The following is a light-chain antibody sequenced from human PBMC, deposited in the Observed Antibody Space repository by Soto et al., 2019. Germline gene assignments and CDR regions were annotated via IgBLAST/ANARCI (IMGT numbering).Light chain of an antibody. CDR2: GAS. CDR1: QSVSSN. CDR3: KQYNNWPGT. Sequence: EIVMTQSPATLSVSPGERATLSCRASQSVSSNLAWYQQKPGQAPRLLIYGASTRATGTPARFSGSGSGTEFTLTISSLQSEDFAVYYCKQYNNWPGTFGQGTKVEI. J-gene: IGKJ1*01. V-gene: IGKV3-15*01.